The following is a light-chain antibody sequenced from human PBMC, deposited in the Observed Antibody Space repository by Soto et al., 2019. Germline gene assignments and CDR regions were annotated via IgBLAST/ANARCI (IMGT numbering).Light chain of an antibody. V-gene: IGKV3-15*01. CDR1: QNGKTR. J-gene: IGKJ4*01. CDR2: DAF. Sequence: ENVMTHSPATLSVSPGERATLSCRACQNGKTRLAWYQQKPGQAPRLLIYDAFTRATGIPARFSGSASGTEFTLTISSLQSEDFAVYYCQQYDEWPLTFGGGTKVEIK. CDR3: QQYDEWPLT.